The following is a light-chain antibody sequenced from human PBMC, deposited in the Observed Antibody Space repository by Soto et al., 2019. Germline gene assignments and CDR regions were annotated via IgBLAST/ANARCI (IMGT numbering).Light chain of an antibody. CDR2: AAF. V-gene: IGKV1-12*01. J-gene: IGKJ5*01. CDR1: EDINSR. Sequence: DIQMTQSPSSVSASVVDRVTISFLASEDINSRLAWYQQKPGNAPKLLIYAAFILQSGVPSRFSGYGSGTDFTLSIRSIQPEDFATYYCKKADSFQINCGKGPRLELK. CDR3: KKADSFQIN.